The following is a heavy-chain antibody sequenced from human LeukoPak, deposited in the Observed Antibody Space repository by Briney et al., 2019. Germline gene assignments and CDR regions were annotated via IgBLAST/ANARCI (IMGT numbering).Heavy chain of an antibody. CDR2: IYYSGST. CDR3: ARHNYGSGSYYHYYYYGMDV. Sequence: PSETLSLTCTVSGGSISSSSYYWGWIRQPPGKGLEWIGSIYYSGSTYYNPSLKSRVTISVDTSKNQFSLKLGSVTAADTAVYYCARHNYGSGSYYHYYYYGMDVWGQGTTVTASS. CDR1: GGSISSSSYY. J-gene: IGHJ6*02. V-gene: IGHV4-39*01. D-gene: IGHD3-10*01.